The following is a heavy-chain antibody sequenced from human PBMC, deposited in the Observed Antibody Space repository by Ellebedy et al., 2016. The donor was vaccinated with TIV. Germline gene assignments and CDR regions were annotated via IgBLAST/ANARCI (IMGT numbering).Heavy chain of an antibody. CDR1: GYTFTSYG. J-gene: IGHJ5*02. CDR2: INPNSGGT. V-gene: IGHV1-2*02. CDR3: ARGHHFGSAAWFDP. Sequence: AASVKVSCKASGYTFTSYGISWVRQAPGQGLEWMGWINPNSGGTNYAQKFQGRVTMTRDTSISTAYMELSRLRSDDTAVYYCARGHHFGSAAWFDPWGQGTLVTVSS. D-gene: IGHD3-10*01.